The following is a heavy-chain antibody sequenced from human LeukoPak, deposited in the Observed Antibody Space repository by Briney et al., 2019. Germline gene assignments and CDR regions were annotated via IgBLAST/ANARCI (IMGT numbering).Heavy chain of an antibody. D-gene: IGHD1-26*01. CDR1: GYTFTDFY. J-gene: IGHJ4*02. CDR3: ATLGATSFDY. CDR2: IVPHSGGT. V-gene: IGHV1-2*02. Sequence: ASVKVSCKTSGYTFTDFYIHWVRQAPGQGLEWMGWIVPHSGGTKYAQKFQGRVTMTRDTSISTAYMELSRLRYDDTAVYYCATLGATSFDYWGQGALVTVSS.